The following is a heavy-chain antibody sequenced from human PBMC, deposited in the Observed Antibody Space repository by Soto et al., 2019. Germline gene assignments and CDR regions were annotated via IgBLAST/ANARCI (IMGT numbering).Heavy chain of an antibody. CDR1: GYTFTGCY. J-gene: IGHJ4*02. V-gene: IGHV1-2*04. CDR3: ARGSDYYDSSGYYFFDY. CDR2: INPNSGGT. Sequence: QVQLVQSGAEVKKPGASVKVSCKASGYTFTGCYMHWVRQAPGQGLEWMGWINPNSGGTNYAQKFQGWVTMTRDTSISTAYMELSRLRSDDTAVYYCARGSDYYDSSGYYFFDYWGQGTLVTVSS. D-gene: IGHD3-22*01.